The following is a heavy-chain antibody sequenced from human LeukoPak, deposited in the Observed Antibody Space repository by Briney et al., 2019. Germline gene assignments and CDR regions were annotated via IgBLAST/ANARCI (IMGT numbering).Heavy chain of an antibody. Sequence: PSETLSLTCTVSGGSISSYYWSWIRQPPGKGLGWIWYIYYNGSTNYHPSLKSTVTISVDTSNHQLSLKLSSVTAADTAVYYCARAPYCSGGSCYRISYYYMDVWGKGTTVTVSS. V-gene: IGHV4-59*12. CDR2: IYYNGST. CDR1: GGSISSYY. J-gene: IGHJ6*03. CDR3: ARAPYCSGGSCYRISYYYMDV. D-gene: IGHD2-15*01.